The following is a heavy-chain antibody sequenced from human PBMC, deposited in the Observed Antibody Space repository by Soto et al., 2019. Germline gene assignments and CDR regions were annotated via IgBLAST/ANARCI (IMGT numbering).Heavy chain of an antibody. D-gene: IGHD3-16*01. V-gene: IGHV1-2*02. CDR1: GYTFTGHY. J-gene: IGHJ6*02. CDR3: GGGGGGAGGLGGGGGGPYVDV. CDR2: INPNSGDT. Sequence: QVQLVQSGAEVKKPGASVKVSCKASGYTFTGHYMQWVRQAPGQGLEWMGWINPNSGDTNYAQKFKGRVTMPRDPSSGAVKVGGGGRGFGDRAFFWGGGGGGGAGGLGGGGGGPYVDVWGQGTTVTVSS.